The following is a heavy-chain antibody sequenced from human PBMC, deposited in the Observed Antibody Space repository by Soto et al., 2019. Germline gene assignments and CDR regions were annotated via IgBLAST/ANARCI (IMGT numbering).Heavy chain of an antibody. J-gene: IGHJ3*01. CDR1: GFTFSNYW. V-gene: IGHV3-74*01. CDR3: ARGIPGHYGFEL. Sequence: EVQLVESGGGLVQPGGSLRLSCAASGFTFSNYWIHWVRQAPGKGLVWVSRIKGDGINTNYADSVKGRFTISRDNAGNTGYLQSISLRQDDTAVYYCARGIPGHYGFELWGQANVVTVSS. D-gene: IGHD1-1*01. CDR2: IKGDGINT.